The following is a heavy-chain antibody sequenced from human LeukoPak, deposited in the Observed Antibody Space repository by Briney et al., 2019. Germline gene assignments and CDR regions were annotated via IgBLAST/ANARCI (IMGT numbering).Heavy chain of an antibody. CDR2: IYYSGNT. D-gene: IGHD1-7*01. J-gene: IGHJ3*02. CDR3: ARGNNWNSDAFDI. V-gene: IGHV4-59*01. Sequence: SETLSLTCTASGGSISSYYWNWIRQPPGKGLEWIGYIYYSGNTNYNPSLKSRVTISVYTSKNQFSLKLSSVTAADTAVYYCARGNNWNSDAFDIWGQGTTVTVSS. CDR1: GGSISSYY.